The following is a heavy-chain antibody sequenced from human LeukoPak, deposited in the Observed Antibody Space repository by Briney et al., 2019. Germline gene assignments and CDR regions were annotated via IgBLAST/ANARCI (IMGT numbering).Heavy chain of an antibody. CDR3: VRRNLFDY. Sequence: GGSLRLSCAVSGFTFGSYWMSWLRQAPGKGLECVASISQDGTKQYYVDSVRGRFTISRDDAKNSVYLQMNNLRVQDTAVYYCVRRNLFDYWGLGTLVTVSS. J-gene: IGHJ4*02. CDR2: ISQDGTKQ. V-gene: IGHV3-7*03. CDR1: GFTFGSYW.